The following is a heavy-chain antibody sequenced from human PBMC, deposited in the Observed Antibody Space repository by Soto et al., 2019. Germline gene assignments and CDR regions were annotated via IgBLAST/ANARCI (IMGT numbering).Heavy chain of an antibody. CDR1: GDSVSSNSAA. D-gene: IGHD2-8*01. J-gene: IGHJ4*02. CDR2: TYYTSEWHN. CDR3: ARGTSRTFEF. V-gene: IGHV6-1*01. Sequence: PSQTLSLTCAISGDSVSSNSAAWNWIRQSPSRGLEWLGRTYYTSEWHNDYAVSVKSRITINPDTSKNQFSLQLNSVTPEDTAVYFCARGTSRTFEFWGQGTLVTVSS.